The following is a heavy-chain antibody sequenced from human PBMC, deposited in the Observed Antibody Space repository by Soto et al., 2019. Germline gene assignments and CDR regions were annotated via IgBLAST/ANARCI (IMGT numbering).Heavy chain of an antibody. CDR3: ARGTHRHTIDH. CDR2: SYYSGST. Sequence: QVQLQESGPGLVKPSQTLSLTCTFSGGSISSGDYYWSWIRQPPGKGLEWIGYSYYSGSTYYNPSRKSRVTTSLDTSKNQFSLKLISVTAADTAVYYCARGTHRHTIDHWGQGTLVTVFS. J-gene: IGHJ4*02. CDR1: GGSISSGDYY. V-gene: IGHV4-30-4*01.